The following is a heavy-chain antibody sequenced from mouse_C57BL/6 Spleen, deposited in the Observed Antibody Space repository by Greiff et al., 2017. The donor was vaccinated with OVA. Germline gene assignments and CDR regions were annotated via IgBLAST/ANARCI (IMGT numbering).Heavy chain of an antibody. J-gene: IGHJ1*03. CDR1: GFTFSDYG. V-gene: IGHV5-15*01. CDR2: ISNLAYSI. D-gene: IGHD1-1*01. Sequence: DVMLVESGGGLVQPGGSLKLSCAASGFTFSDYGMAWVRQAPRQGPEWVAFISNLAYSIYYADTVTGRFTISRENAKNTLYLEMSSLRSEDTAMYYCASTVVATRYWYFDVWGTGTTVTVSS. CDR3: ASTVVATRYWYFDV.